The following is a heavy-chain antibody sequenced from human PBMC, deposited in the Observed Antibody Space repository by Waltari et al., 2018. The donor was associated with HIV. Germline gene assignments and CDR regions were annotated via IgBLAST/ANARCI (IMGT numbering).Heavy chain of an antibody. V-gene: IGHV3-7*01. CDR1: GFTSSSYW. CDR3: ARDRHYDILTGSYFDY. J-gene: IGHJ4*02. D-gene: IGHD3-9*01. CDR2: IKQDGSEK. Sequence: EVQLVESGGGLVQPGGSLRRSCAASGFTSSSYWMSWVREAPGKGLEWVANIKQDGSEKYYVDSVKGRFTISRDNAKNSLYLQMNSLRAEDTAVYYCARDRHYDILTGSYFDYWGQGTLVTVSS.